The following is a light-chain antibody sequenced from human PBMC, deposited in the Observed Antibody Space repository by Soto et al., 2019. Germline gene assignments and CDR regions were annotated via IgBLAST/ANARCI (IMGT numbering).Light chain of an antibody. CDR2: DAS. Sequence: AIQLTQSPSSLSASVGDRVSITCRASQGISSALAWYQHKPGKAPKILIYDASSLQSGVPSRFSVSESWTQCTLTICSLQPEDIATYYCQQRKTYPFSCGQGTRLEIK. J-gene: IGKJ5*01. V-gene: IGKV1-13*02. CDR3: QQRKTYPFS. CDR1: QGISSA.